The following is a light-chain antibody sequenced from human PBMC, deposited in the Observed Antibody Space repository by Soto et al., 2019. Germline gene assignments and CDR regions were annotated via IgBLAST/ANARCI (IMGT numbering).Light chain of an antibody. Sequence: QSALTQPASVSGSPGQSITISCTGTSSDVGGYNYVSWYQQHPGKAPKLMIYEVSNRPSGVSSSKSGNTASLTISGLQAEDEADYYCSSYTSRSTPWVFGGGTKVTVL. J-gene: IGLJ3*02. CDR1: SSDVGGYNY. CDR3: SSYTSRSTPWV. V-gene: IGLV2-14*01. CDR2: EVS.